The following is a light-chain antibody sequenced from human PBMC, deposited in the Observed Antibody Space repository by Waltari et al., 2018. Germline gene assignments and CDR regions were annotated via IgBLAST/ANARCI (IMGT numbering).Light chain of an antibody. V-gene: IGKV1-5*03. CDR1: QSLSSW. CDR2: KPT. Sequence: DIQMTQYPSTLSASVGERVTITCRASQSLSSWLAWFQKKPGKSPKLLIYKPTTLESRVPSRFSGSGSGTEVTLTITSLQPDDFATYYCQQYNSHLLTFGGGTKVEIK. CDR3: QQYNSHLLT. J-gene: IGKJ4*01.